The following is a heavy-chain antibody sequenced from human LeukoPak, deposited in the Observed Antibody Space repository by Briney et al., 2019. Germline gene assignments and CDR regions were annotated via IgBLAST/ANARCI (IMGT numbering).Heavy chain of an antibody. V-gene: IGHV1-8*01. D-gene: IGHD5-18*01. CDR1: GYTFTSYD. CDR2: MNPNSGNT. Sequence: SVKVSCKASGYTFTSYDINWVRQATGQGVEWMGWMNPNSGNTGYAQKFQGSVTMTRNTPISAADMELSSLRSEDAAVSWCAIGRGGYSYGLVYWGQGTLVTVSS. J-gene: IGHJ4*02. CDR3: AIGRGGYSYGLVY.